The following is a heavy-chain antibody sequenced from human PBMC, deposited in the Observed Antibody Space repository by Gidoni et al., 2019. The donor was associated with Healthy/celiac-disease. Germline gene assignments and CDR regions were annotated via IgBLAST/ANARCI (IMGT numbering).Heavy chain of an antibody. CDR1: GGSFSGYY. Sequence: ETLSLTCAVYGGSFSGYYWSWIRQPPGKGLEWIGEINHSGSTNYNPSLKSRVTISVDTSKNQFSLKLSSVTAADTAVYYCARGCNGDLNNGFDPWGQGTLVTVSS. D-gene: IGHD4-17*01. V-gene: IGHV4-34*01. CDR2: INHSGST. CDR3: ARGCNGDLNNGFDP. J-gene: IGHJ5*02.